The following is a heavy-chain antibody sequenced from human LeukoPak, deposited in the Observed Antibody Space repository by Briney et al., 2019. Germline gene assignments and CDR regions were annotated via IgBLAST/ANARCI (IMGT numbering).Heavy chain of an antibody. CDR2: IYSGGST. CDR1: GFTVSSNY. J-gene: IGHJ4*02. CDR3: ARDRWLALDY. V-gene: IGHV3-66*02. Sequence: GGSLRLSCAASGFTVSSNYMSWVRQAPGKGLEGVSVIYSGGSTYYADSVKGRFTISRDNSKNTLYLQMNSLRAEDTAVYYCARDRWLALDYWGQGTLVTVSS. D-gene: IGHD3-22*01.